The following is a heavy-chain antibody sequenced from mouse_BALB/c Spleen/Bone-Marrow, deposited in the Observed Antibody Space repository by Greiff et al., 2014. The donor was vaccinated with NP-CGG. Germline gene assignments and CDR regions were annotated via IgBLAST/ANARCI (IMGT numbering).Heavy chain of an antibody. CDR1: GYIFTSYY. J-gene: IGHJ3*01. CDR3: TRPYYGYVGYAY. Sequence: VQLQQSGAELVKPGASVKLSCKASGYIFTSYYMYWVKQRPGQGLEWIGEINPSNGGTNFNEKFKSKATLTVDKSSSTAYMQLSSLTFEDSAIYYCTRPYYGYVGYAYWGQGTQVTVSA. D-gene: IGHD1-2*01. CDR2: INPSNGGT. V-gene: IGHV1S81*02.